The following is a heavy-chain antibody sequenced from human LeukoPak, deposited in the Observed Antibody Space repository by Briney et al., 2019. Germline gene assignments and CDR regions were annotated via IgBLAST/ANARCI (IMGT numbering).Heavy chain of an antibody. CDR2: INPNSGGT. D-gene: IGHD4-17*01. Sequence: ASVKVSCQASGYTFPDYYIHWVRQAPGQGLAGIGFINPNSGGTHYAHKFQGRVTVTRDTSISTVYMEMMRLRSDDTAVYYCARKGRIYGDYHYWVRGAKVTVPS. V-gene: IGHV1-2*02. J-gene: IGHJ4*02. CDR3: ARKGRIYGDYHY. CDR1: GYTFPDYY.